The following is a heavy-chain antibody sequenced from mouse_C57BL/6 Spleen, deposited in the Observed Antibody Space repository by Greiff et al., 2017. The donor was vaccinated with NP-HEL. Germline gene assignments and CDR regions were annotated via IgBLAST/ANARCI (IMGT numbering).Heavy chain of an antibody. Sequence: EVQLQQSGPELVKPGASVKISCKASGYTFTDYYMNWVKQSHGKSLEWIGDINPNNGGTSYNQKFKGKATLTVDKSSSTAYMELRSLTSEDSAVYYCARSPLYYGYELYYFDYWGQGTTLTVSS. CDR1: GYTFTDYY. CDR2: INPNNGGT. CDR3: ARSPLYYGYELYYFDY. J-gene: IGHJ2*01. D-gene: IGHD2-2*01. V-gene: IGHV1-26*01.